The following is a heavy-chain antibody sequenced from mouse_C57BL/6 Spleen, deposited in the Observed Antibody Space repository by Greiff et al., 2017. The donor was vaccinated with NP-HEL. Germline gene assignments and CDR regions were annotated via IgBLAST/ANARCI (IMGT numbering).Heavy chain of an antibody. Sequence: EVQLQQSGAELVKPGASVKLSCTASGFNIKDYYMHWVKQRTEQGLEWIGRIDPEDGETKYASKFQGKATITADTSSNTAYLQLSSLTSEDTAVYYCARSGFYSVYFDYWGQGTTLTVSS. CDR2: IDPEDGET. D-gene: IGHD2-12*01. J-gene: IGHJ2*01. CDR3: ARSGFYSVYFDY. V-gene: IGHV14-2*01. CDR1: GFNIKDYY.